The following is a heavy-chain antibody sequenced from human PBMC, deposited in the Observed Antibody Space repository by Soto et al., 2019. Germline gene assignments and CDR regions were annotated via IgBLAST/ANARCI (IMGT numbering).Heavy chain of an antibody. CDR1: GFSLTTGKMG. CDR2: IFSDNER. J-gene: IGHJ6*02. V-gene: IGHV2-26*01. D-gene: IGHD3-9*01. CDR3: ARMKVDSYQFYYAMDV. Sequence: QVPLKASAPALVKPTEPLTLTCTVSGFSLTTGKMGVSWIRQPPGKALEWLVHIFSDNERSYSTSLQGRLTISKATSGSQVVLSMTHVDPVDTATYYCARMKVDSYQFYYAMDVWGQGTTVTVSS.